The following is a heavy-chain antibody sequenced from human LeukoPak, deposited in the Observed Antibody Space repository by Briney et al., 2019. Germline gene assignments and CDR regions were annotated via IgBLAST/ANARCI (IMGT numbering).Heavy chain of an antibody. Sequence: PGGSLRLSCAASGFTFSTCAMSWVRQAPGKGREWVSGISGTTSGTYYADSVKGRFTISRDNSKNTLFLQVNSLRAEDTAVYYCAKVRTYFYHGLDVWGQGTTVTVSS. CDR2: ISGTTSGT. V-gene: IGHV3-23*01. J-gene: IGHJ6*02. CDR1: GFTFSTCA. CDR3: AKVRTYFYHGLDV. D-gene: IGHD1-14*01.